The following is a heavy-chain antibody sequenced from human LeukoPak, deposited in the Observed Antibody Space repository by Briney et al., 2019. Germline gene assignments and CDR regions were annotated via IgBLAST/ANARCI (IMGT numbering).Heavy chain of an antibody. D-gene: IGHD6-13*01. Sequence: PSETLSLTCTVSGGSISSYYWSWIRQPPGKGLEWIGYIYYNGSTNYNPSLKSRVTISVDTSKNQFSLKLSSVTAADTAVYYCASQIMSSSRQAFDYWGQGTLVTVSS. CDR3: ASQIMSSSRQAFDY. CDR2: IYYNGST. V-gene: IGHV4-59*01. J-gene: IGHJ4*02. CDR1: GGSISSYY.